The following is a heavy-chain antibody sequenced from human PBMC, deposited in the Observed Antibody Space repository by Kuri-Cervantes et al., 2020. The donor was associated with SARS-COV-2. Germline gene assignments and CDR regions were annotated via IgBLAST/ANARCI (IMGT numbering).Heavy chain of an antibody. V-gene: IGHV3-23*01. CDR3: AKDPCAVVVSGAFDT. Sequence: LRCYCPTPGCTFTTFARSRVSHAQWKGLGWVSTTNFNSESTYHADSVKVQFTISTDNSQNTLFLQLDNMAAEDTATYYCAKDPCAVVVSGAFDTWGQGTMVTVSS. D-gene: IGHD3-22*01. J-gene: IGHJ3*02. CDR2: TNFNSEST. CDR1: GCTFTTFA.